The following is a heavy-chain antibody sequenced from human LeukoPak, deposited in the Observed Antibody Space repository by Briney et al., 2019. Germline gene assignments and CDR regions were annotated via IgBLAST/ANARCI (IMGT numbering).Heavy chain of an antibody. Sequence: SETLSLTCAVYGGSFSGYYWSWIRQPPGKGLEWIGEINHSGSTNYNPSLKSRVTISVDTSKNQFSLKLSSVTAADTAVYYCARGRAPYCLTPKSNWFDPWGQGTLVTVSS. D-gene: IGHD2-21*01. J-gene: IGHJ5*02. CDR1: GGSFSGYY. V-gene: IGHV4-34*01. CDR3: ARGRAPYCLTPKSNWFDP. CDR2: INHSGST.